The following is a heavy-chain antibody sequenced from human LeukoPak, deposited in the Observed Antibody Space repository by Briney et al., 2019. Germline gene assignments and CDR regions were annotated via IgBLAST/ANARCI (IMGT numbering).Heavy chain of an antibody. CDR2: TSYSGST. J-gene: IGHJ4*02. D-gene: IGHD6-13*01. CDR1: GGSVSSGSYF. V-gene: IGHV4-61*01. Sequence: SETLSPTCTVSGGSVSSGSYFRSWIRQPPGKGLGWIGYTSYSGSTNYNPSLKSRVTISVDTSKNQFSLKLSSVTAADTAVFYCARSPWGISAAGHWGQGTLVTVFS. CDR3: ARSPWGISAAGH.